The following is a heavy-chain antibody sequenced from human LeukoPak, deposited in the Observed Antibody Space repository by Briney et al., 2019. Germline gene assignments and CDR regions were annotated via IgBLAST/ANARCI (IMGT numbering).Heavy chain of an antibody. CDR2: IYYSGST. D-gene: IGHD2-2*01. CDR3: YALPYYYYMDV. V-gene: IGHV4-39*01. CDR1: GGSISSSSYY. Sequence: PSETLSLTCTVSGGSISSSSYYWGWIRQPPGKGLEWIGSIYYSGSTYYNPSLKSRVTISVDTSKNQFSLKLSSVTAADTAVYYCYALPYYYYMDVWSKGTTVTVSS. J-gene: IGHJ6*03.